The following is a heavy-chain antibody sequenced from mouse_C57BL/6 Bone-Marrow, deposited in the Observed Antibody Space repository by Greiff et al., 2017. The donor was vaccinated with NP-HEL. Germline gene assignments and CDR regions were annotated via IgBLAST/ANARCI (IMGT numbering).Heavy chain of an antibody. CDR2: IDPENGDT. V-gene: IGHV14-4*01. CDR3: TRGSNYGGDY. D-gene: IGHD2-5*01. Sequence: VQLQQSGAELVRPGASVKLSCTASGFNIKDDYMHWVKQRPEQGLEWIGWIDPENGDTEYASKFQGKATITADTSSNTAYLQLSSLTSEDTAVYYCTRGSNYGGDYWGQGTTLTVSS. CDR1: GFNIKDDY. J-gene: IGHJ2*01.